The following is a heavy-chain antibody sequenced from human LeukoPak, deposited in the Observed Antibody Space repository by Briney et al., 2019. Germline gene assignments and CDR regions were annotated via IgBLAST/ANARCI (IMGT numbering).Heavy chain of an antibody. CDR1: GGSFSDYY. D-gene: IGHD2-21*01. CDR2: IHHGGTA. J-gene: IGHJ4*02. Sequence: SETLSLTCAVYGGSFSDYYWNWIRQPPGKGLEWIGEIHHGGTATYNPSLKSRVTTSVDTSKNQFSLRLSSMTAADTAVYYCARLSYRDRRGFDYWDQGALVTVSS. CDR3: ARLSYRDRRGFDY. V-gene: IGHV4-34*01.